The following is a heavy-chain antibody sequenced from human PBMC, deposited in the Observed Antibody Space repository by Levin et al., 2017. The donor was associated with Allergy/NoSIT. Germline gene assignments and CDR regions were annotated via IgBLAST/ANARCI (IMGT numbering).Heavy chain of an antibody. D-gene: IGHD3-22*01. Sequence: PGGSLRLSCSASGFTFSSYAMHWVRQAPGKGLEYVSAISSNGGSTYYADSVKGRFTISRDNSKNTLYLQMSSLRAEDTAVYYCVKTSVKYYYDSSGYYDYWGQGTLVTVSS. CDR1: GFTFSSYA. CDR2: ISSNGGST. CDR3: VKTSVKYYYDSSGYYDY. J-gene: IGHJ4*02. V-gene: IGHV3-64D*06.